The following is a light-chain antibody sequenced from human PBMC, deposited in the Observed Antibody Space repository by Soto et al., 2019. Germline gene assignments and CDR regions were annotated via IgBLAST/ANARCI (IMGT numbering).Light chain of an antibody. J-gene: IGLJ3*02. CDR3: ETGDSNTRV. CDR2: LEGSGSY. Sequence: QPVLTQSSSASASLGSSVTLTCTLSSGHSSYIIAWHQQQPGKAPRYLMKLEGSGSYNKGSGVPDRFSGSSSGADRYRTISNLQFEDEADYFCETGDSNTRVFGGGTKLTVL. CDR1: SGHSSYI. V-gene: IGLV4-60*02.